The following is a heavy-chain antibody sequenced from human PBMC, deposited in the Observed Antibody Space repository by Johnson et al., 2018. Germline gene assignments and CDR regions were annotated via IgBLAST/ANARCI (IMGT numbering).Heavy chain of an antibody. CDR1: GFTFSSYS. D-gene: IGHD4-11*01. CDR2: ISSSSSYI. J-gene: IGHJ6*03. Sequence: VQLVQSGGGLVKPGGSXRLSCAASGFTFSSYSMNWVRQAPGKGLEWVSSISSSSSYIYYADSVKGRFTISRDNDKNSLYLQMNSLRAEDTAVYYCARTVAQQYYYYYYYMDVWGKGTTVTVSS. CDR3: ARTVAQQYYYYYYYMDV. V-gene: IGHV3-21*01.